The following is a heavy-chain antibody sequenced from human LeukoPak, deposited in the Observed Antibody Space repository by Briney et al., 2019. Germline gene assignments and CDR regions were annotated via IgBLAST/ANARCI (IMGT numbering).Heavy chain of an antibody. CDR2: IRTTSSYI. D-gene: IGHD5-12*01. Sequence: GGSLRLSCAASGFTLSSFTINWVRQAPGKGLEWVLSIRTTSSYIYYADSVKGRSPISRDNAKNSLYLQINSLRAEDTAVYCCAKEDMVATSAFYYWGQGTLVTLSS. J-gene: IGHJ4*02. CDR3: AKEDMVATSAFYY. CDR1: GFTLSSFT. V-gene: IGHV3-21*01.